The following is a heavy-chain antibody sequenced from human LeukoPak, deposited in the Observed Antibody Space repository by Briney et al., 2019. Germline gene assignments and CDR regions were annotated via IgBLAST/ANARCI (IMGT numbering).Heavy chain of an antibody. D-gene: IGHD3-10*01. CDR3: AKDGEGMDV. CDR1: GFTFSDYY. CDR2: ISSSGTYT. J-gene: IGHJ6*02. Sequence: GGSLRLSCAASGFTFSDYYFSWIRQAPGKGLEWLSYISSSGTYTNYADSVKGRFTISRDNAKNSLYLQMNSLRAEDTAVYYCAKDGEGMDVWGQGTTVTVSS. V-gene: IGHV3-11*05.